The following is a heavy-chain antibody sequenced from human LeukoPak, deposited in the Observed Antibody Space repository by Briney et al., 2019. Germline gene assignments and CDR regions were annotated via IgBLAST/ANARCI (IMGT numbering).Heavy chain of an antibody. V-gene: IGHV1-69*06. J-gene: IGHJ4*02. CDR2: IIPIFGTA. CDR3: ARGAGDISRSGTPTL. D-gene: IGHD1-14*01. CDR1: GGTFSSYA. Sequence: ASVKVSCKASGGTFSSYAISWVRQAPGQGLEWMGGIIPIFGTANYAQKFQGRVTITADKSTSTAYMELSSLRSEDTAVYYCARGAGDISRSGTPTLWGQGTLVTVSS.